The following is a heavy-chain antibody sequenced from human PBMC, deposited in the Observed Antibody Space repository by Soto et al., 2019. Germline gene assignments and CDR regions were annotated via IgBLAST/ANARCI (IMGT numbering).Heavy chain of an antibody. CDR1: GYTFSSNG. CDR2: ISVYDGKT. D-gene: IGHD3-22*01. V-gene: IGHV1-18*01. CDR3: ARDGRYFDSNGYFDY. Sequence: QVQLVQSGSAMRKPGTSVKVSCKTSGYTFSSNGVSWVRQAPGQGLEWMGWISVYDGKTKYAEKFQDRATMTLDTSTTTAYMELRSLRSEDTAVYYCARDGRYFDSNGYFDYWGQGTLVTVSS. J-gene: IGHJ4*02.